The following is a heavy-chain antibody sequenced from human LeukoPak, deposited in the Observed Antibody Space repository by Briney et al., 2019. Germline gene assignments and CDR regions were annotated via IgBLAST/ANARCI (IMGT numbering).Heavy chain of an antibody. J-gene: IGHJ5*02. CDR3: AKGGSGWYFSSTYNWFDP. CDR1: GFTFSSYD. D-gene: IGHD6-19*01. Sequence: PGGSLRLSCAASGFTFSSYDMHWVRQAPGKGLEWVAVISYDGSDKYYADSVKGRFTISRDNSKNTLYLQMNSLRAEDTAVYYCAKGGSGWYFSSTYNWFDPWGQGTLVTVSS. V-gene: IGHV3-30*18. CDR2: ISYDGSDK.